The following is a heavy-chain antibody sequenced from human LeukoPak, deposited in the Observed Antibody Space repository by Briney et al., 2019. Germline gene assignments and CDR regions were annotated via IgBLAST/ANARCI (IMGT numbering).Heavy chain of an antibody. CDR3: ARVVVAATPDYSWFDP. D-gene: IGHD2-15*01. V-gene: IGHV1-2*02. Sequence: ASVKVSCKASGYTFTGYYMHWVRQAPGQGLEWMGWINPNSGGTNYAQKFQGRVTMTRDTSISTAYMELSRLRSDGTAVYYCARVVVAATPDYSWFDPRGQGTLVTVSS. CDR1: GYTFTGYY. J-gene: IGHJ5*02. CDR2: INPNSGGT.